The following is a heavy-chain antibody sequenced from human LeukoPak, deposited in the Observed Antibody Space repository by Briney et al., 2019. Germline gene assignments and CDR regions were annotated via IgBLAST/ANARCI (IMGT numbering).Heavy chain of an antibody. J-gene: IGHJ4*02. CDR2: INHSGST. V-gene: IGHV4-34*01. CDR1: GGSFSGYY. CDR3: AKGWHGDYVLDY. D-gene: IGHD4-17*01. Sequence: SETLSLTCAVYGGSFSGYYWSWIRQPPGKGLEWIGEINHSGSTNYNPSLKSRVTISVDTSKNQFSLKLSSVTAADTAVYYCAKGWHGDYVLDYWGQGTLVTVSS.